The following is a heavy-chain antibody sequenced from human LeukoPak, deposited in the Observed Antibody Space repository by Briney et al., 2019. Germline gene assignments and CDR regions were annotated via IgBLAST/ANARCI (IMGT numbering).Heavy chain of an antibody. CDR2: ISYDGSNK. CDR3: ARTQWFGDPTAEREAFDI. CDR1: GFTFSSYA. V-gene: IGHV3-30*04. Sequence: PGRSLRLSCAASGFTFSSYAMHWVRQAPGKGLEWVAVISYDGSNKYYADSVKGRFTISRDNAKNSLYLQMKSLRAEDTAVYYCARTQWFGDPTAEREAFDIWGQGTMVTVSS. J-gene: IGHJ3*02. D-gene: IGHD3-10*01.